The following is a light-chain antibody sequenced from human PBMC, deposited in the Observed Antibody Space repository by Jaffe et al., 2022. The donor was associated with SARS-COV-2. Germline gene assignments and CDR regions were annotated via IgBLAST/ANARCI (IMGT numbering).Light chain of an antibody. CDR1: SSNIGAGYD. Sequence: QSVLTQPPSVSGAPGQRVTISCTGSSSNIGAGYDVHWYQQLPGTAPKLLIYGNNNRPSGVPDRFSGSKSGTSASLAITGLQAEDEADYYCQSYDNSLSGLWVFGGGTKLTVL. J-gene: IGLJ3*02. V-gene: IGLV1-40*01. CDR2: GNN. CDR3: QSYDNSLSGLWV.